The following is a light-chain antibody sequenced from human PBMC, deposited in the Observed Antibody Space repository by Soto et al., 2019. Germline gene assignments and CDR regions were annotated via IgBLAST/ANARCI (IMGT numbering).Light chain of an antibody. Sequence: QSALTQPDSVSGSPGQSITISRTGTSSDVGGYDYVSWYQQHPGKAPKLMIYEVTNRPSGVSNRFSGSKSGNTASLTISGLQAEDEADYYCSSYTSTNTVVFGGGTQLTVL. CDR1: SSDVGGYDY. CDR3: SSYTSTNTVV. V-gene: IGLV2-14*01. J-gene: IGLJ2*01. CDR2: EVT.